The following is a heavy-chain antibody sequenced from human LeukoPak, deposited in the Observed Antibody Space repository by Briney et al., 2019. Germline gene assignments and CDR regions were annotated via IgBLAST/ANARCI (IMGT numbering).Heavy chain of an antibody. V-gene: IGHV1-2*02. D-gene: IGHD2-2*01. Sequence: ASVKVSCKASGYTFTVYYMHWVRQAPGQGLEWMGWINPNSGGTNYAQKFQGRVTMTRDTSISTAYMELSRLRSDDTAVYYCARVVVPAAPLPGMDVWGQGTTVTVSS. CDR3: ARVVVPAAPLPGMDV. J-gene: IGHJ6*02. CDR1: GYTFTVYY. CDR2: INPNSGGT.